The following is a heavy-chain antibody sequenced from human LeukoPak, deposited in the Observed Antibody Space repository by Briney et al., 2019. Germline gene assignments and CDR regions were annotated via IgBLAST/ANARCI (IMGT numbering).Heavy chain of an antibody. CDR1: GYRFTDYY. D-gene: IGHD1-1*01. CDR3: ARERTYTEGFDS. Sequence: GASVKVSCKASGYRFTDYYIHWVRQAPGQGLEWMGWIIPNSGGTNYAQKFQGRVTMTRDTSTNTAYMELSSLTSDDAAFYFCARERTYTEGFDSWGQGTLVTVSS. CDR2: IIPNSGGT. V-gene: IGHV1-2*02. J-gene: IGHJ4*02.